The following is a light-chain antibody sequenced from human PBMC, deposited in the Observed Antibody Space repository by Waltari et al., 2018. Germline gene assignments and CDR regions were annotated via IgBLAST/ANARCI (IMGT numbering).Light chain of an antibody. V-gene: IGKV3-20*01. J-gene: IGKJ3*01. CDR3: QQYGSSPIFT. CDR1: QSVSSSY. Sequence: EIVLTQSPGTLSLSPGERVTLSCRASQSVSSSYLAWYQHKPGQAPRLLIYGASNRATGIPDRFSGSGSGTDFTLTISRLEPEDFAVYYCQQYGSSPIFTFGPGTKVDIK. CDR2: GAS.